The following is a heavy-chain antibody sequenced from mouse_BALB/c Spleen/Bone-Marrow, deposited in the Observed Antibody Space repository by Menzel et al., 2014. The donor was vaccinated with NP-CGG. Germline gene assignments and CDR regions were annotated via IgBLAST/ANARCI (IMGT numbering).Heavy chain of an antibody. Sequence: EVQLVESGAELVKPGASVKLSCTASGFNIKDSYMHWVKQTPEQGLEWIGRIDPANGNTKYDPKFQGKASITADTSSNTYILQLSSLTSEDADVYCCTSYVYGYYFDYWGQGTTLTVSS. CDR1: GFNIKDSY. V-gene: IGHV14-3*02. D-gene: IGHD2-2*01. J-gene: IGHJ2*01. CDR3: TSYVYGYYFDY. CDR2: IDPANGNT.